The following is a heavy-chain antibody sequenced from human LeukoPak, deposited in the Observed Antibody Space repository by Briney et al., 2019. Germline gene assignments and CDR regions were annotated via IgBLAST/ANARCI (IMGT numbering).Heavy chain of an antibody. CDR3: ARVRLTVTALYYYYYYGMDV. D-gene: IGHD1-14*01. CDR1: GGSISSYY. V-gene: IGHV4-34*01. J-gene: IGHJ6*02. CDR2: INHSGST. Sequence: PSETLSLTCTVSGGSISSYYWSWIRQPPGKGLEWIGEINHSGSTNYNPSLKSRVTISVDTSKNQFSLKLSSVTAADTAVYYCARVRLTVTALYYYYYYGMDVWGQGTTVTVSS.